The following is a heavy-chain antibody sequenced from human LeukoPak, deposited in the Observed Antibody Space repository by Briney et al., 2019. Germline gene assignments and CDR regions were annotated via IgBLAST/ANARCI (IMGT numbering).Heavy chain of an antibody. CDR3: AKDSSSSFYYYYMDV. D-gene: IGHD6-6*01. CDR1: GFTFSSYA. J-gene: IGHJ6*03. CDR2: ISANGGST. V-gene: IGHV3-23*01. Sequence: GGSLRLSCAASGFTFSSYAMSWVRQAPGKGLEWVSAISANGGSTYYADSVKGRFTISRDNSKNTLSLQMNSLRAEDTAVYYRAKDSSSSFYYYYMDVWGKGTTDTVSS.